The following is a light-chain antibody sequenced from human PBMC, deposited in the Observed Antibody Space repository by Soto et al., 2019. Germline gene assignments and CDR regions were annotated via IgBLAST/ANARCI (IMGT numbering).Light chain of an antibody. CDR3: QTYNSARVT. V-gene: IGKV1-27*01. Sequence: DIQMTQSPSSLSASVGDRVTITCRASQGISNSLAWYQQNAGKSPKLLIYAASNLQSGVPSRFSGSGSGTDFSLTLSSLQPEDVATYYCQTYNSARVTFGGGTKVEIK. CDR2: AAS. CDR1: QGISNS. J-gene: IGKJ4*02.